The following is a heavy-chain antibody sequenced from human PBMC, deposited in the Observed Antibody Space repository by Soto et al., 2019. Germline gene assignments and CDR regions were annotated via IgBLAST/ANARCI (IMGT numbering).Heavy chain of an antibody. D-gene: IGHD1-20*01. CDR2: IYSGGST. Sequence: PGGSLRLSCAASGFTVSSNYMSWVRQAPGKGLEWVSVIYSGGSTYYADSVKGRFTISRDNSKNTLYLQMNGLRPEDTAVYYCAKVSIYKSSAVTFDSWGQGTLVTVSS. V-gene: IGHV3-66*01. CDR3: AKVSIYKSSAVTFDS. J-gene: IGHJ4*02. CDR1: GFTVSSNY.